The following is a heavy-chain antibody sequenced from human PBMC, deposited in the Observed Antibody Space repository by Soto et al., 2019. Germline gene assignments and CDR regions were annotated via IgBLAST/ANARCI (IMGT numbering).Heavy chain of an antibody. CDR2: ISAYNGNT. D-gene: IGHD4-17*01. Sequence: QVQLVQSGAEVKKPGASVKVSCKASGYTFTSYGISWVRQAPGQGREWMGGISAYNGNTNYAQNLQGRFTMTTDTPTGPAYMELSSLRSDYTAVYYCAGDSGPYGDQCYYYYMDVWGKGTTVTVSS. J-gene: IGHJ6*03. V-gene: IGHV1-18*01. CDR3: AGDSGPYGDQCYYYYMDV. CDR1: GYTFTSYG.